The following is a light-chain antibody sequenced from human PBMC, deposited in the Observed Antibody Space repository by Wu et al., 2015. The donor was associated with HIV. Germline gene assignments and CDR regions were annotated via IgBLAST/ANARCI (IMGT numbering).Light chain of an antibody. V-gene: IGKV3-20*01. CDR2: GAS. CDR1: QSVSSSY. J-gene: IGKJ3*01. Sequence: EIVLAQSPGTLSLSPGDRATLSCRASQSVSSSYLAWYQQKPGQAPRLLIYGASSRATGIPDRFSGSGSGTDFTLTSADWSLKILQCIYCQQYGSLFTFRPWDQSGY. CDR3: QQYGSLFT.